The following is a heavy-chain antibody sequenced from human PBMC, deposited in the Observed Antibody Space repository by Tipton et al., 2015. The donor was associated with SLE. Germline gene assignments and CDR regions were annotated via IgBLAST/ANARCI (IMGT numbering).Heavy chain of an antibody. Sequence: GSLRLSCAASGFTVSSNYMSWVRQAPGKGLEWVANIKQDGSEKYYVDSVKGRFTISRDNAKNSLYLQMNSLRAEDTAVYYCARDLDSSSWGGAFDIWGQGTMVAVSS. CDR1: GFTVSSNY. CDR2: IKQDGSEK. J-gene: IGHJ3*02. D-gene: IGHD6-13*01. V-gene: IGHV3-7*01. CDR3: ARDLDSSSWGGAFDI.